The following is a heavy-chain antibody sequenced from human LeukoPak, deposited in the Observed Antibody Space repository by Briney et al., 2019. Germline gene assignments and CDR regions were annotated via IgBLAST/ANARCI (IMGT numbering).Heavy chain of an antibody. D-gene: IGHD2-15*01. CDR3: AKDMARYCSGGSCPRAFDY. Sequence: PGGSLRLSCAASGFTFSSYAMSWVRQAPGKGLEWVSAISGSGGSTYYADSVKGRFTISRDNSRNTLFLQMNSLRDEDTAVYYCAKDMARYCSGGSCPRAFDYWGQGSLVTVSS. CDR2: ISGSGGST. CDR1: GFTFSSYA. J-gene: IGHJ4*02. V-gene: IGHV3-23*01.